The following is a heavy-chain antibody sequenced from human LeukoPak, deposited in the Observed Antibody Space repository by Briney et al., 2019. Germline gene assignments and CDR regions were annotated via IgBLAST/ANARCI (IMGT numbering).Heavy chain of an antibody. CDR2: IYYSGST. V-gene: IGHV4-59*01. D-gene: IGHD5-18*01. CDR3: ARSAYSYGADAFDI. CDR1: GGSISSYY. Sequence: SETLSLICTVSGGSISSYYWSWIRQPPGKGLEWIGYIYYSGSTNYNPSLKSLVTISVETSKNQFSLKLSSVTAADTAVYYCARSAYSYGADAFDIWGQGTMVTVSS. J-gene: IGHJ3*02.